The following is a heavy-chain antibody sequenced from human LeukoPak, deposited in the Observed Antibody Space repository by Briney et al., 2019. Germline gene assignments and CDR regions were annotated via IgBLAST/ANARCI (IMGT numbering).Heavy chain of an antibody. CDR2: IYYSGST. CDR1: GGSISSSSYH. Sequence: PSETLSLTCTVSGGSISSSSYHWGWIRQPPGKGLGWIGSIYYSGSTNYNPSLKSRVTISVDTSKNQFSLKLSSVTAADTVVYYCARGVGGDTDFDYWGQGTLVTVSS. CDR3: ARGVGGDTDFDY. V-gene: IGHV4-39*07. D-gene: IGHD5-18*01. J-gene: IGHJ4*02.